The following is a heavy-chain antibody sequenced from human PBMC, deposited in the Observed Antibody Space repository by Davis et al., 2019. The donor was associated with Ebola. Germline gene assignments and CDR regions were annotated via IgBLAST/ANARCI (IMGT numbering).Heavy chain of an antibody. J-gene: IGHJ6*02. CDR3: ARGARAADGMDV. D-gene: IGHD2-15*01. CDR1: GGSFSGYY. V-gene: IGHV4-34*01. Sequence: SETLSLTCAVYGGSFSGYYWSWIRQPPGKGLEWIGEINHSGSTNYNHSLKSRVTISVDTSKNQFSLKLSSVTAADTAVYYCARGARAADGMDVWGQGTTVTVSS. CDR2: INHSGST.